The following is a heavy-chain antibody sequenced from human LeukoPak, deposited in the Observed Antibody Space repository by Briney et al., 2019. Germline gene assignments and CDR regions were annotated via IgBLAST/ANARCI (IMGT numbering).Heavy chain of an antibody. J-gene: IGHJ4*02. V-gene: IGHV4-39*01. CDR1: GGSISSSSHY. CDR3: ARNSGGRPFDD. CDR2: IHYSGST. D-gene: IGHD4-23*01. Sequence: SETLSLTCTVSGGSISSSSHYWAWIRQPPGKGPEWIGSIHYSGSTYYKSSLKSRATISVDTSKNQFSLKLSSVTAADTAVYYCARNSGGRPFDDWGQGTLVTVSP.